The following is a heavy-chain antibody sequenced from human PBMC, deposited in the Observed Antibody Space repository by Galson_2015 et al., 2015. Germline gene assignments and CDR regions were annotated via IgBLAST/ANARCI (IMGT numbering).Heavy chain of an antibody. CDR3: AKGSAATIIPYHFED. J-gene: IGHJ4*02. CDR2: INGGGGST. CDR1: GFTFSNYA. D-gene: IGHD3-3*02. Sequence: SLRLSCAPSGFTFSNYAMTWVRQAPGKGLEWVSGINGGGGSTYSADSVQGRFTISRDNSKKTLYLHMNSLRVEDTAVYYCAKGSAATIIPYHFEDWGQGTLVTVSS. V-gene: IGHV3-23*01.